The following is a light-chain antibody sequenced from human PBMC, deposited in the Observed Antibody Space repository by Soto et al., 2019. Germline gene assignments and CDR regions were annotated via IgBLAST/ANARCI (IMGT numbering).Light chain of an antibody. J-gene: IGLJ3*02. CDR1: SSNIGAGFD. CDR2: ANN. V-gene: IGLV1-40*01. Sequence: QAVVTQPPSVSGAPGQRVTISCTGSSSNIGAGFDVHWYQQLPRTAPKLLIYANNNRPSRIPDRFSASKSGTSASLAITGLQAEDDADYYCQSYDSSLSSWVFGGGTQLTVL. CDR3: QSYDSSLSSWV.